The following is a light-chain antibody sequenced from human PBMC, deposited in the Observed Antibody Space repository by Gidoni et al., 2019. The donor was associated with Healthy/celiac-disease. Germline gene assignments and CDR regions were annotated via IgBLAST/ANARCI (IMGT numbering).Light chain of an antibody. Sequence: VMTQSPATLSVSPGERATLSCRASQSVSSNLAWYQQKPGQAPRLLIYGASTRATGIPARFSGSGSGTEFTLTISSLQSEDFAVYYCQQYNNWPRTVGQGTKVEIK. CDR3: QQYNNWPRT. CDR1: QSVSSN. CDR2: GAS. J-gene: IGKJ1*01. V-gene: IGKV3-15*01.